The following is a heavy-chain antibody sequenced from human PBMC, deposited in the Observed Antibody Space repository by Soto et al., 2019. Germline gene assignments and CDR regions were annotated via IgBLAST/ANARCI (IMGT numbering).Heavy chain of an antibody. CDR1: VGSISIGYYD. D-gene: IGHD3-9*01. Sequence: PAETLCITCFISVGSISIGYYDWSWIRQPPGKGLEWIGNIYYSGNTYYNPSLKSRLIISIDTSKKQFSLKVGSVTAADTAVYYCASSSIYGMDVWGQGTTVTVSS. V-gene: IGHV4-30-4*01. J-gene: IGHJ6*01. CDR3: ASSSIYGMDV. CDR2: IYYSGNT.